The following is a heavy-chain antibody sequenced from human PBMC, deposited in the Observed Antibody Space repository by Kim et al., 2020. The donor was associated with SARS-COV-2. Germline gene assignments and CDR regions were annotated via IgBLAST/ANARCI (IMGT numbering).Heavy chain of an antibody. CDR3: ARGPDNVLLWFGDGDWFDP. CDR2: IKQDGSEK. D-gene: IGHD3-10*01. CDR1: GFTFSSYW. Sequence: GGSLRLSCAASGFTFSSYWMSWVRQAPGKGLEWVANIKQDGSEKYYVDSVKGRFTISRDNAKNSLYLQMNSLRAEDTAVYYCARGPDNVLLWFGDGDWFDPWGQGTLVTVSS. J-gene: IGHJ5*02. V-gene: IGHV3-7*03.